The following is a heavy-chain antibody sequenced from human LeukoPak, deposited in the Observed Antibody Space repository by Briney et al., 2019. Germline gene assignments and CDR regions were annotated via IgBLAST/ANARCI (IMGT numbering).Heavy chain of an antibody. CDR3: ARWYWLYSSSWYWFDP. V-gene: IGHV4-4*02. Sequence: PSQTLSLTCAVSGGSISSSNWWSWVRQPPGKGLEWIGEIYHSGSTNYNPSLKSRVTISVDKSKNQFSLKLSSVTAADTAVYYCARWYWLYSSSWYWFDPWGQGTLVTVSS. D-gene: IGHD6-13*01. J-gene: IGHJ5*02. CDR2: IYHSGST. CDR1: GGSISSSNW.